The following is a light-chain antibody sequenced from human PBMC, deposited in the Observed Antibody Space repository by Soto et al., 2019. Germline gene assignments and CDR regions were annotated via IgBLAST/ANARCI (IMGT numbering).Light chain of an antibody. CDR1: QSISSW. Sequence: DIQMTQSPSTLSASVGDRVTITCRASQSISSWLAWYQQKPGKAPKLLIYHASSLESGVPSRFSGSGSGTEFTLYISSLQPDDFATYYCQQYNRYSPTFGQGTKLEIK. J-gene: IGKJ2*01. CDR2: HAS. CDR3: QQYNRYSPT. V-gene: IGKV1-5*01.